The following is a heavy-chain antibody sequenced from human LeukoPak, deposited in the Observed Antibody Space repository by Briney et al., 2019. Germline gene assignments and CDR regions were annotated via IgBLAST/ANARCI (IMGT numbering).Heavy chain of an antibody. J-gene: IGHJ4*02. Sequence: ASVKVSCKSSGYSFTSYAVTWVRQAPGQGLEWMGWISAYNGNTNYAQKLQGRLTMTTDTSTSTAYMELGSLRSDDTAVYYCARVLRGSVVAAGTYFDYWGQGTLVTVSS. CDR2: ISAYNGNT. CDR3: ARVLRGSVVAAGTYFDY. V-gene: IGHV1-18*01. CDR1: GYSFTSYA. D-gene: IGHD2-2*01.